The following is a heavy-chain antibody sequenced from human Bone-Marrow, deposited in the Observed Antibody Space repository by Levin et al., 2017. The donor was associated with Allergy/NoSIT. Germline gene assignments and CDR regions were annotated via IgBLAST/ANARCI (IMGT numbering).Heavy chain of an antibody. CDR3: ARDVRGWSDYYFDY. CDR1: GFTFSSYA. J-gene: IGHJ4*02. D-gene: IGHD6-19*01. V-gene: IGHV3-30-3*01. Sequence: PGGSLRLSCAASGFTFSSYAMHWVRQAPGKGLEWVAVISYDGSNKYYADSVKGRFTISRDNSKNTLYLQMNSLRAEDTAVYYCARDVRGWSDYYFDYWGQGTLVTVSS. CDR2: ISYDGSNK.